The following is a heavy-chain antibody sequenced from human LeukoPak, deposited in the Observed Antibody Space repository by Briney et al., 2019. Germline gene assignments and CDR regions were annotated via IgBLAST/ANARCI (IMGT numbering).Heavy chain of an antibody. CDR2: IYYSGST. J-gene: IGHJ4*02. CDR3: ARRVGYSYGGIDY. CDR1: GGSISSYY. V-gene: IGHV4-59*01. Sequence: SETLSLTCTVSGGSISSYYWSWIRQPPGKGLEWIGYIYYSGSTNYNPSLKSRVTISVDKSKNQFSLKLSSVTAADTAVYYCARRVGYSYGGIDYWGQGTLVTVSS. D-gene: IGHD5-18*01.